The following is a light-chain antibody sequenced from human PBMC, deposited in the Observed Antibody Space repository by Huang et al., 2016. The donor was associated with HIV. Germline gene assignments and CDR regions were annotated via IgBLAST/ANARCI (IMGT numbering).Light chain of an antibody. Sequence: DIVLTQTPLSLSVTPGQPASISCKSSQSLLQSDGKTYLNWYLQKPGQSPQLLIYGVSSRFSGVPDRFSGSGSGTDFTLKISRVEAEDVGVYYCMQPILLRWTFGQGTRLEIK. V-gene: IGKV2-29*02. J-gene: IGKJ2*02. CDR3: MQPILLRWT. CDR2: GVS. CDR1: QSLLQSDGKTY.